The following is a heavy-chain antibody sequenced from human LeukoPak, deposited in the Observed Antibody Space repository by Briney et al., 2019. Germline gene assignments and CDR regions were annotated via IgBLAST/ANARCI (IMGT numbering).Heavy chain of an antibody. D-gene: IGHD1-14*01. CDR2: IYTSGST. CDR3: ARDLIVNGRAEYGTYYYYYYMDV. Sequence: SETLSLTCTVSGGSISSYYWSWIRRPAGKGLEWIGRIYTSGSTNYNPSLKSRVTMSVDTSKNQFSLKLSSVTAADTAVYYCARDLIVNGRAEYGTYYYYYYMDVWGKGTTVTVSS. CDR1: GGSISSYY. J-gene: IGHJ6*03. V-gene: IGHV4-4*07.